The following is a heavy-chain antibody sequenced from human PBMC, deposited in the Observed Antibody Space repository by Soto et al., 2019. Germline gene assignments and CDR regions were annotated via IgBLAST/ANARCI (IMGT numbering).Heavy chain of an antibody. D-gene: IGHD3-22*01. CDR1: GPTFEEDA. CDR3: AKNPHYYDSGGFYHPFDS. V-gene: IGHV3-9*01. J-gene: IGHJ4*02. Sequence: YLRPSCRASGPTFEEDAVHWVRQSRWNVLEWVSGMSSNSVTIGYAESVKGRFTISRDNAKNSLYLQMNNLRAEDTALYYRAKNPHYYDSGGFYHPFDSWGQGTLVTDSS. CDR2: MSSNSVTI.